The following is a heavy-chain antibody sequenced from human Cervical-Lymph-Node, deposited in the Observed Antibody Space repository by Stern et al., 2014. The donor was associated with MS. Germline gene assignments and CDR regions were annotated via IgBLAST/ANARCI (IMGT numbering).Heavy chain of an antibody. V-gene: IGHV1-69*08. D-gene: IGHD3-10*01. J-gene: IGHJ4*02. CDR1: GGTFRNFS. CDR2: IVPILGPA. Sequence: QVQLVQSGAEVKRPGSSVKVSCKPSGGTFRNFSVTWVRQAPGQRLEWMGKIVPILGPAKFAPKFQYRLKITKATSTTTAYMELSSLRSADTAVYYCATADCDLSSGPNNWGQGTLVTVSS. CDR3: ATADCDLSSGPNN.